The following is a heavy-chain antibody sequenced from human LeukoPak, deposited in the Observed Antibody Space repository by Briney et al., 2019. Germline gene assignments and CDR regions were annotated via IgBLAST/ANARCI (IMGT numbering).Heavy chain of an antibody. D-gene: IGHD2-2*01. Sequence: GGSLRLSCAASGFSYNNNAMSWVRQAPGKGLEWVSAINGGGDATEYADSVKGRFTISRDNSKKTLYLQMNSLRPEDTAVYYCARCTASCYANAFDVWGHGTLLTVSS. CDR2: INGGGDAT. V-gene: IGHV3-23*01. CDR3: ARCTASCYANAFDV. J-gene: IGHJ3*01. CDR1: GFSYNNNA.